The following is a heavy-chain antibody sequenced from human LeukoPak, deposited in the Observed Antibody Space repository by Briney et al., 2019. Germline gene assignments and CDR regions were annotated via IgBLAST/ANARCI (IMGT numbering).Heavy chain of an antibody. CDR1: GFTFSSYG. Sequence: GGSLRLSCAACGFTFSSYGMHWVREAPGKGLEWVAFIRYDGSNIYYADSVKGRFPISRDNSKNTLYLHMNSLRAEDTAVYYCAKDSNDFWRRPNWFDPWGQGTLVTVSS. D-gene: IGHD3-3*01. J-gene: IGHJ5*02. V-gene: IGHV3-30*02. CDR3: AKDSNDFWRRPNWFDP. CDR2: IRYDGSNI.